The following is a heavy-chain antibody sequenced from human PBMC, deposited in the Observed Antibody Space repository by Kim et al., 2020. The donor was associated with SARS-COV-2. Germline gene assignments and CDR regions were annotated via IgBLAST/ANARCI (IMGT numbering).Heavy chain of an antibody. CDR2: ISYDGSNK. Sequence: GGSLRLSCAASGFTFSSYAMHWVRQAPGKGLECVAVISYDGSNKYYADAVKGRFTITHDNSKNTLHLQKNSLRAEATAVYYWASEGAYSSGWYEGFDYWGQGTLVTVSS. CDR3: ASEGAYSSGWYEGFDY. V-gene: IGHV3-30-3*01. CDR1: GFTFSSYA. J-gene: IGHJ4*02. D-gene: IGHD6-19*01.